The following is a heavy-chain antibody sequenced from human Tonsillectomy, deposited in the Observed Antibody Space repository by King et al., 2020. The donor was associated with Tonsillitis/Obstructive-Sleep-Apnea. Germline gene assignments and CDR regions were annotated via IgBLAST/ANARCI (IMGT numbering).Heavy chain of an antibody. Sequence: VQLVESGPEVKKPGASVKVSCKASGYTFTTYGISWVRQAPGQGLEWMGWISAYNGDTNYAQKLQDRFTMTTDTSTSTAYMDVRSLRSDDTAVYYCAKDARRHYYFTIGYYAFEFWGQGTLVTVSS. D-gene: IGHD3-22*01. V-gene: IGHV1-18*01. J-gene: IGHJ4*03. CDR3: AKDARRHYYFTIGYYAFEF. CDR2: ISAYNGDT. CDR1: GYTFTTYG.